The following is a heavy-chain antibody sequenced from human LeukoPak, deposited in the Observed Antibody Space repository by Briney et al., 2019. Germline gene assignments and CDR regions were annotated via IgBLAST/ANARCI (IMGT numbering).Heavy chain of an antibody. D-gene: IGHD3-10*01. J-gene: IGHJ4*02. CDR1: GCTFSSYA. Sequence: GASGNVSCKAAGCTFSSYAISWVRQAAGQGREWMGGIIPIFGTANYAQKFQGRVTITADESTSTAYMELSSLRSEDTAVYYCARLLKKGHYGSADYWGQGTLVTVSS. CDR3: ARLLKKGHYGSADY. CDR2: IIPIFGTA. V-gene: IGHV1-69*01.